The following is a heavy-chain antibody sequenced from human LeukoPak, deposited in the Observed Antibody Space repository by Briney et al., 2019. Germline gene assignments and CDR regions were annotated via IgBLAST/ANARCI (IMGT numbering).Heavy chain of an antibody. CDR2: ISYDGSNK. Sequence: PGGSLRLSCAASGFTFSSYAMHWVRQAPGKGLEWVAVISYDGSNKYYADSVKGRFTISRDNSKNTLYLQMNSLRAEDTAVYYCARGLSPYDYVWGSYRHGAFDIWGQGTMVTVSS. D-gene: IGHD3-16*02. J-gene: IGHJ3*02. CDR1: GFTFSSYA. V-gene: IGHV3-30*14. CDR3: ARGLSPYDYVWGSYRHGAFDI.